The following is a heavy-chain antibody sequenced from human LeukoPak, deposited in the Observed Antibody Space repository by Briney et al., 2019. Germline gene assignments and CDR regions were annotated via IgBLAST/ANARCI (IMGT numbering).Heavy chain of an antibody. V-gene: IGHV4-31*03. D-gene: IGHD3-22*01. Sequence: PSQTPSLTCTVSGGSISSGGYYWSWIRQHPGKGLEWIGYIYYSGSTYYNPSLKSRVTISVDTSKNQFSLKLSSVTAADTAVYYSARQGVDSSGYRPPDYWGQGTLVTVSS. CDR1: GGSISSGGYY. CDR2: IYYSGST. CDR3: ARQGVDSSGYRPPDY. J-gene: IGHJ4*02.